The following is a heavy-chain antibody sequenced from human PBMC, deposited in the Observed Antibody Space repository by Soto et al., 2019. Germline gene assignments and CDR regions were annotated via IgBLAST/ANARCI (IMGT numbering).Heavy chain of an antibody. V-gene: IGHV4-39*01. CDR1: GGSISSSSYY. J-gene: IGHJ6*02. CDR3: ASSYYDILTGYYDYYGMDV. D-gene: IGHD3-9*01. CDR2: IYYSGST. Sequence: PSETLSLTCTVSGGSISSSSYYWGWIRQPPGKGLEWIGSIYYSGSTYYNPSLKSRVTISVDTSKNQFSLKLSSVTAADTAVYYCASSYYDILTGYYDYYGMDVWGQGTTVTVSS.